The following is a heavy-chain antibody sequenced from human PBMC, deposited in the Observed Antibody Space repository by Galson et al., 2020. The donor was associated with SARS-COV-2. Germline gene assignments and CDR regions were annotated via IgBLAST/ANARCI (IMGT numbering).Heavy chain of an antibody. Sequence: NSGGSLRLSCAASGFTLSDYNINWIRQAPGKGLEWVSYISTSGTTMYYADSVKGRVTISRDNVKNSVSLQMNILRAEDTAVYYCVREDYQREDYQRVGGSYREKLAEWTGRRVAQYSGMDVWGKGTTVTVSS. CDR3: VREDYQREDYQRVGGSYREKLAEWTGRRVAQYSGMDV. D-gene: IGHD2-2*01. CDR1: GFTLSDYN. V-gene: IGHV3-11*01. CDR2: ISTSGTTM. J-gene: IGHJ6*04.